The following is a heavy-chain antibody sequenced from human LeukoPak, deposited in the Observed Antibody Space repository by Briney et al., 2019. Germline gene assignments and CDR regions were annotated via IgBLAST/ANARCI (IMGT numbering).Heavy chain of an antibody. Sequence: PSETLSLTCSVSGGSVRIPNYYWGWIRQPPGKGLEWIASIYYSGSSYYSPSLKSRVTISVDTSKNLFSLKVTSVTAADTAGYYCARNRIGVDIVAVPNQFDPWGQGILVTVSS. CDR1: GGSVRIPNYY. J-gene: IGHJ5*02. CDR2: IYYSGSS. D-gene: IGHD2-2*03. CDR3: ARNRIGVDIVAVPNQFDP. V-gene: IGHV4-39*01.